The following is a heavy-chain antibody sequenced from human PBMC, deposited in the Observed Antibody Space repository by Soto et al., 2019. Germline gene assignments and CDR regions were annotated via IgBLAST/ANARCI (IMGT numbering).Heavy chain of an antibody. J-gene: IGHJ4*02. CDR2: INSDGSTT. Sequence: GGSLRLSCAVSGFTFCGYWMHWVRQAPGKGLVWVSRINSDGSTTNYADSVKGRFTISRDNAKDTLYLQMDSLRAEDTAVYYCASAKIGDYFQVYWGQGTLVTVSS. V-gene: IGHV3-74*01. CDR1: GFTFCGYW. CDR3: ASAKIGDYFQVY. D-gene: IGHD4-17*01.